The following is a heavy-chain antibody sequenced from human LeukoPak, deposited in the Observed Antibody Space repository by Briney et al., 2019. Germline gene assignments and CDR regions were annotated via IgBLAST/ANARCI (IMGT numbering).Heavy chain of an antibody. V-gene: IGHV1-8*01. CDR1: RYTFSNYE. Sequence: ASVKVSCKASRYTFSNYEINWVRQATGQGLEWMGWMSPNSGNTGYAQKFQGRVTMTRNTSISTAYMELRSLRSDDTAVYYCARDPYDFWSGYYKPNWFDPWGQGTLVTVSS. J-gene: IGHJ5*02. CDR2: MSPNSGNT. D-gene: IGHD3-3*01. CDR3: ARDPYDFWSGYYKPNWFDP.